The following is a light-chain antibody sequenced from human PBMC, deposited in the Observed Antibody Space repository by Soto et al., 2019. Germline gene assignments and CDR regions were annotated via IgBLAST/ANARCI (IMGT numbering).Light chain of an antibody. J-gene: IGKJ1*01. CDR1: QSVNNN. Sequence: ETLMTQSPATLSVSPGERATLSCRASQSVNNNLAWYQQKLGQAPRVLIDGASTRATGIPARFTGSGSGTEFILTSSRLQSEDSAVDYCQEYNSWPWTFGQGTKVEFK. V-gene: IGKV3-15*01. CDR2: GAS. CDR3: QEYNSWPWT.